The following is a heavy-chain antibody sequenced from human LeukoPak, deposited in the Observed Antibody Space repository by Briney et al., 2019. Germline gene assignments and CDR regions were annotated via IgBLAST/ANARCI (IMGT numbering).Heavy chain of an antibody. D-gene: IGHD1-20*01. J-gene: IGHJ5*02. CDR1: GGTFSSYA. V-gene: IGHV1-69*05. Sequence: SVKVSCKASGGTFSSYAISWVRQAPGHGLEWKGRIIPIFGTANYAQKFQGRVTITTEESTSTAYMELSSLRSEDTAVYYCARDRARYNWNGHYCWCDPWGQGTLVTVSS. CDR2: IIPIFGTA. CDR3: ARDRARYNWNGHYCWCDP.